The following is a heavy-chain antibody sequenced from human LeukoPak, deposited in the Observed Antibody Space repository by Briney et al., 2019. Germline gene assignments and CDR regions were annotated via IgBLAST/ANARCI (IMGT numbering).Heavy chain of an antibody. CDR1: GGSISIGDYK. D-gene: IGHD1-14*01. CDR3: AKTGWRGGGTFNEFDP. J-gene: IGHJ5*02. V-gene: IGHV4-30-4*01. Sequence: SETLSLTCTLSGGSISIGDYKWSWIRQSPGKGLEWIGYIYSNGSTYSNPSPKSRLTISIYTSRNQFSLRLSSVTAADTAVYYCAKTGWRGGGTFNEFDPWGQGTLVTVSS. CDR2: IYSNGST.